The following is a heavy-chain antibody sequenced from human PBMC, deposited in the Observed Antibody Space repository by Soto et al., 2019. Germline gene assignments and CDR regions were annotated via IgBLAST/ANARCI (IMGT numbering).Heavy chain of an antibody. CDR2: ISFDGRNK. V-gene: IGHV3-30*18. CDR3: AKDTATAITSYYFYGMDV. D-gene: IGHD5-12*01. J-gene: IGHJ6*02. Sequence: GGSLRLSCAASGFIFXTYGMHWVRQAPGKGLEWVAVISFDGRNKYYADSVRGRFTISRDNSKNTLHLQMNSLRGEDTAVYYCAKDTATAITSYYFYGMDVWGQGTTVTVSS. CDR1: GFIFXTYG.